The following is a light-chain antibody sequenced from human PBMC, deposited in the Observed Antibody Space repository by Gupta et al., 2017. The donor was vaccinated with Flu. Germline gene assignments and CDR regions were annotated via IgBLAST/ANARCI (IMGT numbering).Light chain of an antibody. CDR3: QQLNIYPPIT. Sequence: DIQLTQPPSFLSASVGDRVNITCRASQVIGNYFAWYQQKPGKAPKLLIYAASTLQSGVPSRFSGSGSGTEFTLTISSLQPEDFATYYCQQLNIYPPITFGQGTRLEIK. J-gene: IGKJ5*01. CDR1: QVIGNY. V-gene: IGKV1-9*01. CDR2: AAS.